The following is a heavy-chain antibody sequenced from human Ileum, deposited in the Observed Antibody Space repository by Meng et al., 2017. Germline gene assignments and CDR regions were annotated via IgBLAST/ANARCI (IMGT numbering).Heavy chain of an antibody. J-gene: IGHJ4*02. Sequence: SGSTLVKPTQTITLTCTFSGFSLNTAGGGVGGSRQPPGKALEWLAHIYWNDDKRYSPSLRSRLTITSDTSKTQVVLTMTNMDPVDTATYCGAHRDWRADDFDYWGQGALVTGSS. CDR2: IYWNDDK. CDR3: AHRDWRADDFDY. V-gene: IGHV2-5*01. CDR1: GFSLNTAGGG. D-gene: IGHD3/OR15-3a*01.